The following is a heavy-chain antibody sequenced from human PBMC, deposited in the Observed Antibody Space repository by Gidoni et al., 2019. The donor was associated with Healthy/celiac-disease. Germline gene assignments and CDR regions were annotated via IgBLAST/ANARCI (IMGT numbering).Heavy chain of an antibody. D-gene: IGHD6-13*01. CDR1: GFSLSTSGVG. CDR2: IYWDDDK. Sequence: QITLKVSGPTLVKPTQTLTLTCPFSGFSLSTSGVGVGWIRQPPGKALEWLALIYWDDDKRYSPSLKSRLTITKDTSKNQVVLTMTNMDPVDTATYYCAHRTASSSWYESAFDIWGQGTMVTVSS. CDR3: AHRTASSSWYESAFDI. J-gene: IGHJ3*02. V-gene: IGHV2-5*02.